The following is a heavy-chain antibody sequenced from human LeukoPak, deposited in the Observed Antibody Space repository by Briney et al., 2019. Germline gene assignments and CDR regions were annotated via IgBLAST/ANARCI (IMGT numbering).Heavy chain of an antibody. CDR3: ARGRIAAQNWFDP. CDR2: ISSSGNTK. V-gene: IGHV3-48*04. Sequence: PGGSLRLSCAASGFTFSRYTMNWVRQAPGKGLEWVSYISSSGNTKYYADSVRGRFTISRDNAKNSLYLQMNSLRAEDTAVYYCARGRIAAQNWFDPWGQGTLVTVSS. CDR1: GFTFSRYT. J-gene: IGHJ5*02. D-gene: IGHD6-25*01.